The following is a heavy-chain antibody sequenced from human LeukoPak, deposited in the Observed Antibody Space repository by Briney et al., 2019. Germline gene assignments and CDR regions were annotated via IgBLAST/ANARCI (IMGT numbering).Heavy chain of an antibody. D-gene: IGHD6-13*01. CDR2: INHSGST. CDR1: GGSFNGYY. CDR3: ARQSGSSTWSSDY. Sequence: PSETLSLTCAVYGGSFNGYYWSWIRQPPGKGLEWIGEINHSGSTNYNPSLKSRVTISVDTPKNQFSLNLSSVIAADTAVYYCARQSGSSTWSSDYWGQGTLVTVSS. V-gene: IGHV4-34*01. J-gene: IGHJ4*02.